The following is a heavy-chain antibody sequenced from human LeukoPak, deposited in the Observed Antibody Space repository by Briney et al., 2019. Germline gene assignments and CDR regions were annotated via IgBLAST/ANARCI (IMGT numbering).Heavy chain of an antibody. J-gene: IGHJ4*02. V-gene: IGHV4-61*01. CDR2: IYYSGST. Sequence: SETLSLTCTVSGGSVSSGSYYWSWIRQPPGKGLEWIGYIYYSGSTNYNPSLKSRVTISVDTSKNQFSLKLSSVTAEDTAVYYCASSPIRERIDYWGQGTLVTVSS. CDR3: ASSPIRERIDY. CDR1: GGSVSSGSYY. D-gene: IGHD1-1*01.